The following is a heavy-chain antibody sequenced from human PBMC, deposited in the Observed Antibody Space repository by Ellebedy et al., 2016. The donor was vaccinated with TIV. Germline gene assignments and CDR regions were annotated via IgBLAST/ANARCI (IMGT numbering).Heavy chain of an antibody. CDR2: ISGSATTM. CDR3: ARVAGGYCSSTNCYGVPPYNYYGMDV. J-gene: IGHJ6*02. Sequence: GGSLRLSCAASGITLSSFAMSWVRQAPGKGLEWVSYISGSATTMHYADSVKGRFTISRDNAKNSLYLQMNSLRGEDTAVYYYARVAGGYCSSTNCYGVPPYNYYGMDVWGQGTTVTVSS. CDR1: GITLSSFA. V-gene: IGHV3-48*03. D-gene: IGHD2-2*01.